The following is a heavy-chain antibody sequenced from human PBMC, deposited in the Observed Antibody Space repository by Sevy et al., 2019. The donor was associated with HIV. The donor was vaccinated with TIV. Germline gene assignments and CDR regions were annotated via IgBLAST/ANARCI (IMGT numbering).Heavy chain of an antibody. D-gene: IGHD3-10*01. CDR3: ARDPLYYSHRDSYHLKYYFDY. CDR1: GFAFSRYG. CDR2: IWPDGNYK. Sequence: GGSLRLSCGASGFAFSRYGMHWVRQAPGKGLEWVAVIWPDGNYKYYADSVKGRFTISRDNSKNTLYLQMNSLRGEDSAVYFCARDPLYYSHRDSYHLKYYFDYWGQGTQVTVSS. J-gene: IGHJ4*02. V-gene: IGHV3-33*01.